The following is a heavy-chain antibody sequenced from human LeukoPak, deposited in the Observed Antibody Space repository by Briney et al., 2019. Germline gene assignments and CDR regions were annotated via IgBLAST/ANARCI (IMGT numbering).Heavy chain of an antibody. CDR1: GYTFTSYY. D-gene: IGHD2-2*01. Sequence: GASVKVSCKASGYTFTSYYMHWVRQAPGQGLEWMGWINPNSGGTNYAQKFQGRVTMTRDTSISTAYMELSRLRSDDTAVYYCARDLLYCSSTSCHAFDIWGQGTMVTVSS. V-gene: IGHV1-2*02. J-gene: IGHJ3*02. CDR2: INPNSGGT. CDR3: ARDLLYCSSTSCHAFDI.